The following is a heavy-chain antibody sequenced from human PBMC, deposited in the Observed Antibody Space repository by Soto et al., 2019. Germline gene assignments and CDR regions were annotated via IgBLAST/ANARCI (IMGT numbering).Heavy chain of an antibody. Sequence: WETLSLTCAVYGGSVNGYYWNWIRQPPGKGLEWIGEINHTGGTHYKPSLKSRVTMSVDTSKNQFSLRLSSVTAADTAIYYCATRITVFGLLIPPFDPWGQGTQVTVSS. CDR1: GGSVNGYY. CDR2: INHTGGT. V-gene: IGHV4-34*01. CDR3: ATRITVFGLLIPPFDP. D-gene: IGHD3-3*01. J-gene: IGHJ5*02.